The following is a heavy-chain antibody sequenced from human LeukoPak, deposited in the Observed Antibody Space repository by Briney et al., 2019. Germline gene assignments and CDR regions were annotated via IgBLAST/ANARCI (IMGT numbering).Heavy chain of an antibody. CDR3: ARELIAAAGIGY. CDR2: ISSSSTYI. V-gene: IGHV3-21*01. Sequence: GGSLRLSCAASGFTFSSYSMDWVRQAPGKGLEWVSSISSSSTYIYYADSVEGRFTISRDNAKSSLYLQMNSLRAEDTAVYYCARELIAAAGIGYWGQGTLVTVSS. D-gene: IGHD6-13*01. J-gene: IGHJ4*02. CDR1: GFTFSSYS.